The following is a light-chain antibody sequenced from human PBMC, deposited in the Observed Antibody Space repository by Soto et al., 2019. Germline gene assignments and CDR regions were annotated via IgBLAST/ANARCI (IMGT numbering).Light chain of an antibody. Sequence: QSALTQPPSASGSPGQSVTISCTGTSSDVGGYNYISWYQHHPGKAPKLMIYEVSQRPSGVPDRFSGSKSGNTASLTVSGLQAEDEADDYCTSYAGSNNRGVFGSGTKLTVL. J-gene: IGLJ1*01. CDR3: TSYAGSNNRGV. CDR1: SSDVGGYNY. CDR2: EVS. V-gene: IGLV2-8*01.